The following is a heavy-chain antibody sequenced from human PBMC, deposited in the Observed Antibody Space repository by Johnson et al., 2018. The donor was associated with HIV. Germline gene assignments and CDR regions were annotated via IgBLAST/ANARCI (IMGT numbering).Heavy chain of an antibody. J-gene: IGHJ3*02. V-gene: IGHV3-11*04. D-gene: IGHD1-26*01. Sequence: QVQVVESGGGVVQPGRSLRLSCAASGFTFSDYYMSWIRQAPGKGLEWVSYISSSGYTIYYADSVKGRFTISRDNAKNSLFLQMNSLRAEDTAVYYCAREIIVGPTTSDSDAFDIWGQGTIVSVSS. CDR1: GFTFSDYY. CDR2: ISSSGYTI. CDR3: AREIIVGPTTSDSDAFDI.